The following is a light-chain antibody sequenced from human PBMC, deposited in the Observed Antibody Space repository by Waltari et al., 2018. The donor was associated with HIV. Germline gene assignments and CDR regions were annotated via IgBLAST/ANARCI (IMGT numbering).Light chain of an antibody. J-gene: IGKJ4*01. V-gene: IGKV4-1*01. CDR1: QSVFFSSNNRNY. CDR2: WAS. Sequence: DIVMTQSPDSLAVSLGARATIHCKSSQSVFFSSNNRNYISWYQQKPGKPPKLIIYWASTRQSGVPDRFSGSGSGTDFTLSISSLQAEDVAVYFCQQTYTTPPTFGGGTKVEI. CDR3: QQTYTTPPT.